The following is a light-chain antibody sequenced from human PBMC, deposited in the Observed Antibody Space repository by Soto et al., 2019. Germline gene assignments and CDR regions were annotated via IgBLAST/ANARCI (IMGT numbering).Light chain of an antibody. V-gene: IGKV2-28*01. CDR1: QSLLRSNGYNY. Sequence: DIVMTQSPLSLPVTPGEPASSSCRSSQSLLRSNGYNYVDWYLQRPGQSPQLRIYLVSNRASGVPDRFSGSGSGTDFILRIPRVEAEDGGIYYCIQGLQTPLTFGQRTRLEI. CDR2: LVS. J-gene: IGKJ5*01. CDR3: IQGLQTPLT.